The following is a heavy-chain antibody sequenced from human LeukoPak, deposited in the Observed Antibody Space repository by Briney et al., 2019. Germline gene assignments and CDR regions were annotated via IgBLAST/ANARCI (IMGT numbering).Heavy chain of an antibody. CDR2: IYYSGTT. D-gene: IGHD3-16*02. Sequence: SETLSLTCTVSGGSISSYYWSWIRQPPGKGLEWIGYIYYSGTTNYNPSLKSRVTISVDTSKNQFSLKLSSVTAADTAVYYCARGQRKITFGGVIVIPGGAFDIWGQGTMVTVSS. V-gene: IGHV4-59*12. CDR1: GGSISSYY. CDR3: ARGQRKITFGGVIVIPGGAFDI. J-gene: IGHJ3*02.